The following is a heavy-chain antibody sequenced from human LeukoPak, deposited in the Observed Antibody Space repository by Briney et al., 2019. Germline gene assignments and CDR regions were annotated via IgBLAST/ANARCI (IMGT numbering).Heavy chain of an antibody. Sequence: GGSLRLSCAASGFTFDDYAMHWVRQAPGKGLEWVSLISGDGNSTNYAGSVKGRFTISRDNNKNSLYLQMNSLRTEDTAFYYCATNFGAYYYDTSGYYDFWGPGTLVTVSS. J-gene: IGHJ4*02. V-gene: IGHV3-43*02. D-gene: IGHD3-22*01. CDR3: ATNFGAYYYDTSGYYDF. CDR2: ISGDGNST. CDR1: GFTFDDYA.